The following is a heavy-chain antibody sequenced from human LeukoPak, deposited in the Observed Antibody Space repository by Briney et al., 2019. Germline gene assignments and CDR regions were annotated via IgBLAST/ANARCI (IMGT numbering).Heavy chain of an antibody. Sequence: ASVKVSCKASGYTLTSYYMHWVRQAPGQGLEWMGIINPSGGSTSYAQKFQGGVTMTRDTSTSTVYMELSSLRSEDTAVYYCARGLQKAGYSSSSGGGNYWGQGTLVTVSS. CDR2: INPSGGST. J-gene: IGHJ4*02. V-gene: IGHV1-46*03. D-gene: IGHD6-6*01. CDR3: ARGLQKAGYSSSSGGGNY. CDR1: GYTLTSYY.